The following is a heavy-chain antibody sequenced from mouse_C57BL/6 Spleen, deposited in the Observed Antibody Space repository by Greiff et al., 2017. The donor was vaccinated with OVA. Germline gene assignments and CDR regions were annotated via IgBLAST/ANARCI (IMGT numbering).Heavy chain of an antibody. CDR1: GYSITSGYY. Sequence: DVKLQESGPGLVKPSQSLSLTCSVTGYSITSGYYWNWIRQFPGNKLEWMGYISYDGSNNYNQSLKNRISITRDTSKNQFFLKLNSVTTEDTATYYCARGYDYDGAWFAYWGQGTLVTVSA. CDR3: ARGYDYDGAWFAY. CDR2: ISYDGSN. J-gene: IGHJ3*01. D-gene: IGHD2-4*01. V-gene: IGHV3-6*01.